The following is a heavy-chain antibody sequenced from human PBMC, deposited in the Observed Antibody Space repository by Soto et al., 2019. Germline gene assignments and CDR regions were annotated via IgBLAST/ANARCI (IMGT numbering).Heavy chain of an antibody. J-gene: IGHJ4*02. CDR2: INAGNGNT. Sequence: ASVKVSCKASGYTFTSYGISWVRQAPGQGLEWMGWINAGNGNTKYSQKFQGRVTITRDTSASTAYMELSSLRSEDTAVYYCARDHSSGWYGYWGQGTLVTVSS. D-gene: IGHD6-19*01. CDR3: ARDHSSGWYGY. CDR1: GYTFTSYG. V-gene: IGHV1-18*04.